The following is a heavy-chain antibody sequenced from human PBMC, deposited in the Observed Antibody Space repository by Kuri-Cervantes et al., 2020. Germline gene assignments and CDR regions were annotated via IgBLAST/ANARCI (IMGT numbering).Heavy chain of an antibody. J-gene: IGHJ4*02. CDR3: ARGRSRSSSRFFDY. D-gene: IGHD6-13*01. CDR2: IYHSGST. Sequence: SETLSLTCAVSGYSISSGYYWGWIRQPPGKGLEWIGSIYHSGSTYYNPSLKSRVTISVDTSKNQFSLKLSSVTAADTAVYYCARGRSRSSSRFFDYWGQGTLVTVS. CDR1: GYSISSGYY. V-gene: IGHV4-38-2*01.